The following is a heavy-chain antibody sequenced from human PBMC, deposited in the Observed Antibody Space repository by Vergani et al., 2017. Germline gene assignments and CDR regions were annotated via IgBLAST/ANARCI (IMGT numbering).Heavy chain of an antibody. D-gene: IGHD3-22*01. Sequence: EVQLVQSGAEVKKPGESVKIPCQISGYSFTNYWIGWVRQMPGKGLEWMGIIHPADSDTRYSLSFQGQVTISVDKSISTAYLQRSSLRASDSAMYYCARLXGRDSSGSKYFDYWGQGTLVTVSS. J-gene: IGHJ4*02. CDR2: IHPADSDT. CDR1: GYSFTNYW. CDR3: ARLXGRDSSGSKYFDY. V-gene: IGHV5-51*01.